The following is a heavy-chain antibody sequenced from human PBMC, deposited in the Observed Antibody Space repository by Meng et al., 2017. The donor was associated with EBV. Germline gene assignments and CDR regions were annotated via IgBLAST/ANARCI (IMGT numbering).Heavy chain of an antibody. D-gene: IGHD6-19*01. Sequence: QAPLVQYGDEVKKPGAQGKVSCKPSGYTFTGYYMHWVRQAPGQGLEWMGRINPNSGGTNYAQKFQGRVTMTRDTSISTAYMELSRLRSDDTAVYYCARVGIAVAGTGDYWGQGTLVTVSS. CDR3: ARVGIAVAGTGDY. V-gene: IGHV1-2*06. J-gene: IGHJ4*02. CDR2: INPNSGGT. CDR1: GYTFTGYY.